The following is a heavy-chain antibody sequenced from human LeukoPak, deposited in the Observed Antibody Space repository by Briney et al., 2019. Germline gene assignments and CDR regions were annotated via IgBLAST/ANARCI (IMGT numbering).Heavy chain of an antibody. CDR2: IGGGGGST. Sequence: PGGSLRLSCSMSGFTLSHYAMSWVRRAPGKGLGWVSTIGGGGGSTDYTDSVKGRFTISRDNSKNTLYLQMNSLGAEDKAVYYCAKGHRYCTSGNCNSAVDYWGQGTLVTVSS. J-gene: IGHJ4*02. CDR3: AKGHRYCTSGNCNSAVDY. V-gene: IGHV3-23*01. CDR1: GFTLSHYA. D-gene: IGHD2-15*01.